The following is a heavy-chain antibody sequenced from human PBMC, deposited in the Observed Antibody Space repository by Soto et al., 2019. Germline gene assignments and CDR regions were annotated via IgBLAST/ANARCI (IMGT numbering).Heavy chain of an antibody. Sequence: PGESLKISCKGSGYSFTSYWIFWVRQMPVKGLEFMGIIYPVYSDTRYSPSFQGHVTISSYNSISTSYLQLISLKASDTAMYYFARLKDIVVVPAAAFDYWGQGTLVTVSS. J-gene: IGHJ4*02. CDR2: IYPVYSDT. CDR1: GYSFTSYW. D-gene: IGHD2-2*01. CDR3: ARLKDIVVVPAAAFDY. V-gene: IGHV5-51*01.